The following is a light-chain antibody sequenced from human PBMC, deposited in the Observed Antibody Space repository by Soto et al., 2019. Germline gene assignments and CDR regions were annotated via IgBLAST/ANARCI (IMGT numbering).Light chain of an antibody. CDR3: QTWGTGIQV. V-gene: IGLV4-69*01. Sequence: QSVLTQSPSASASLGASVKLTCTLSRGHNSDAIAWHQQQPEKGPRFLMKLNSDGSHSKGDGIPDRFSGSSSGAERYLTISSLQSDDEADYFCQTWGTGIQVFGRGTKLTVL. J-gene: IGLJ1*01. CDR1: RGHNSDA. CDR2: LNSDGSH.